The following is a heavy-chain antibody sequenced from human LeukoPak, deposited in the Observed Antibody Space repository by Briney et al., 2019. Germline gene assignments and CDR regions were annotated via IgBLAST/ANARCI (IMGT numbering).Heavy chain of an antibody. J-gene: IGHJ3*02. CDR2: IYYSGST. Sequence: PSETLSLTCTVSGGSISSYCWSWIRQPPGKGLEWIGYIYYSGSTNYNPSLKSRVTKSVDTSKNQFSLKLSSVTAADTAVYYCASHRPGRDAFDIWGQGTMVTVSS. V-gene: IGHV4-59*01. CDR3: ASHRPGRDAFDI. CDR1: GGSISSYC. D-gene: IGHD2-15*01.